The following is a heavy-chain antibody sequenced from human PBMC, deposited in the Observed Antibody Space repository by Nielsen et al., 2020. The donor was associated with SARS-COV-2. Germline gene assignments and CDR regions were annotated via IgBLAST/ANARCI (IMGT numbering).Heavy chain of an antibody. Sequence: ASVKVSCKPSGYTFTSFAIHWVRQAPGQSLEWMGWINAGNGNTKYSQKFQGRVTMTRETSANTAYMELSSLSSEDTAVYYCARITPSSGWDYWGQGTLVTVSS. V-gene: IGHV1-3*01. CDR2: INAGNGNT. D-gene: IGHD6-19*01. CDR3: ARITPSSGWDY. CDR1: GYTFTSFA. J-gene: IGHJ4*02.